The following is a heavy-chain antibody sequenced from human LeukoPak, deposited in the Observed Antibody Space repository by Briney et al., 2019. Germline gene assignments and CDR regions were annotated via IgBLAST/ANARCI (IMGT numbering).Heavy chain of an antibody. CDR3: ARAVRDSSGYYEYYYYGMDV. Sequence: GGSLRLSCAASEFTFSSYAMSWVRQAPGKGLEWVSVIYSGGSTYYADSVKGRFTISRDNSKNTLYLQMNSLRAEDTAVYYCARAVRDSSGYYEYYYYGMDVWGQGTTVTVSS. CDR1: EFTFSSYA. D-gene: IGHD3-22*01. CDR2: IYSGGST. V-gene: IGHV3-66*02. J-gene: IGHJ6*02.